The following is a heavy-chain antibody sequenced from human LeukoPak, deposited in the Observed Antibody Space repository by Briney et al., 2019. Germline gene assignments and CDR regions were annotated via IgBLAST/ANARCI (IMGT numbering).Heavy chain of an antibody. D-gene: IGHD2-15*01. Sequence: GASVKVSCKSSGYTFTSYDIHWVRQASGQGLAWMGWMNPNSGNTASAQKLQGRVTMTTNTSISTAYMELTGLRSEDTAMYFCARKGLLGSGKPWFDPWGQGTLVTVSP. V-gene: IGHV1-8*01. CDR3: ARKGLLGSGKPWFDP. CDR1: GYTFTSYD. CDR2: MNPNSGNT. J-gene: IGHJ5*02.